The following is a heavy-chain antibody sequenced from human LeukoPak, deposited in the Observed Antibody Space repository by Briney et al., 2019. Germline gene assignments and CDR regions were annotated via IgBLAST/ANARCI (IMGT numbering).Heavy chain of an antibody. CDR1: GFTFSSYW. D-gene: IGHD3-9*01. CDR3: AKYYYDILTGYLPDYFDY. V-gene: IGHV3-7*01. J-gene: IGHJ4*02. Sequence: GGSLRLSCAASGFTFSSYWMSWVRRAPGKGLEWVANIKQDGSEKYYVDSVKGRFTISRDNAKNSLYLQMNSLRAEDTAVYYCAKYYYDILTGYLPDYFDYWGQGTLVTVSS. CDR2: IKQDGSEK.